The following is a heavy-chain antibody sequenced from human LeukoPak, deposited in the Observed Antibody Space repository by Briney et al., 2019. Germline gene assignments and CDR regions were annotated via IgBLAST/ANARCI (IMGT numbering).Heavy chain of an antibody. J-gene: IGHJ4*02. CDR1: GGSFSGYY. V-gene: IGHV4-34*01. D-gene: IGHD2-2*01. Sequence: SETLSLTCAVYGGSFSGYYWSWIRQPPGKGLEWIGEINHSGSTNYNPSLKSRVTISVDTSKNQFPLKLSSVTAADTAVYYCAREVGSTVDWGQGTLVTVSS. CDR3: AREVGSTVD. CDR2: INHSGST.